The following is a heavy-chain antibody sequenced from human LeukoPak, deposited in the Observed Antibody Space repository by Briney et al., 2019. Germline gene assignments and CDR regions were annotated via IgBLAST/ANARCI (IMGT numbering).Heavy chain of an antibody. D-gene: IGHD2-15*01. CDR3: ARDVLNRCIGGICPIDD. J-gene: IGHJ4*02. V-gene: IGHV1-18*04. CDR2: ISTYDGGT. CDR1: GYTFTRYG. Sequence: ASVKVSCKASGYTFTRYGITWVRQAPGQGLEWMGWISTYDGGTYYARKFQGRVTMTRDTSTNTAYMELRGLRSDDTALYYCARDVLNRCIGGICPIDDWGQGTLVTVSS.